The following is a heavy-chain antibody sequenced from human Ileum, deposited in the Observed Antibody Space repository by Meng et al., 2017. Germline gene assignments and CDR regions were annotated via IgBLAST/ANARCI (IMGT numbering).Heavy chain of an antibody. CDR1: GFTFSGYW. Sequence: EGQLLESGGGLVQPGGSLRLSCAASGFTFSGYWMHWFRQGTGKSLVWLSHINSDGTGTSYAESVRGRFTISRDNAKNTLYLQMNSLTVEDTAVYYCVRDGPNYFDQWGQGTLVTVSS. J-gene: IGHJ4*02. CDR3: VRDGPNYFDQ. CDR2: INSDGTGT. V-gene: IGHV3-74*01.